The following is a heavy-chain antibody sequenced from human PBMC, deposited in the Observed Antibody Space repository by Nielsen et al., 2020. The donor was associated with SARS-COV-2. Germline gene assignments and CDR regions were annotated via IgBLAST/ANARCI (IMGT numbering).Heavy chain of an antibody. CDR2: IYHSGRT. V-gene: IGHV4-30-2*01. J-gene: IGHJ3*02. Sequence: SETLSLTCAVSGGTISSCGYSWGWIRQPPGKGLEWIGYIYHSGRTYYNPSLKSRVTISVDRSKNQFPLKLSSVTAADTAVYYCARGGRITFGGADDAFDIWGQGTRVTVSS. CDR1: GGTISSCGYS. D-gene: IGHD3-16*01. CDR3: ARGGRITFGGADDAFDI.